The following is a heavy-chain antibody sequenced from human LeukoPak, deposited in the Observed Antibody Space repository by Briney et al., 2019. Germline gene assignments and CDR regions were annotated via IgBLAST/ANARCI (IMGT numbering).Heavy chain of an antibody. D-gene: IGHD1-26*01. J-gene: IGHJ4*02. V-gene: IGHV3-43D*03. Sequence: GGSLRLSCAASGFTFADYAMHWVRQAPGKGLEWVSLITWDGGGTYCADSVKGRFTISRDNSKNSLFLQMSSLRAEDTAFYYCAKDSARYSGNYFYFDYWGQGTLVTVSS. CDR1: GFTFADYA. CDR3: AKDSARYSGNYFYFDY. CDR2: ITWDGGGT.